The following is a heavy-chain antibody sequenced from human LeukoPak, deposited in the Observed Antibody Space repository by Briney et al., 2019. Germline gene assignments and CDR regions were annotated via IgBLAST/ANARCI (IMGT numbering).Heavy chain of an antibody. CDR3: ARGIYCSGGSCYWFRFDY. J-gene: IGHJ4*02. V-gene: IGHV3-7*01. CDR1: GFTFSNYW. Sequence: GGSLRLSCAASGFTFSNYWMSWVRQAPGKGLEWVANIKQDGSEKYYVDSVKGRFTISRDSAKNSLYLQMSSLRAEDTAVYYCARGIYCSGGSCYWFRFDYWGQGTLVTVSS. D-gene: IGHD2-15*01. CDR2: IKQDGSEK.